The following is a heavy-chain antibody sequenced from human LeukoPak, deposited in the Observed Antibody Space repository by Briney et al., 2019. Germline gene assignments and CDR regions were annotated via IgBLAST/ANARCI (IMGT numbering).Heavy chain of an antibody. CDR3: ASSPSGYWWSFDC. V-gene: IGHV4-39*01. CDR2: IYYSGST. Sequence: SETLSLTCTVSGGSISSNNYYWGWIRQPPGKGLEWIGSIYYSGSTYNNPSLKSRVTISVDTTKNQFSLKLTSVTAADTAVYYCASSPSGYWWSFDCWGQGTLVTVSS. CDR1: GGSISSNNYY. J-gene: IGHJ4*02. D-gene: IGHD3-22*01.